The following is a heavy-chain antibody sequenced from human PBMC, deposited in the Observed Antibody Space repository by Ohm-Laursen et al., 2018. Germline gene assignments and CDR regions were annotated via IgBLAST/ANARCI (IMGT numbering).Heavy chain of an antibody. Sequence: SDTLSLTCSVSSDSIVAYYWTWIRQSPRKGLEWIGHIYYSGSTNYNPSLKSRVTLSVDTSKNQFSLKLRSVTAADTALYYCARIESDSGGHWYFGMDVWGQGTTVTVSS. CDR3: ARIESDSGGHWYFGMDV. D-gene: IGHD3-22*01. V-gene: IGHV4-59*07. CDR2: IYYSGST. CDR1: SDSIVAYY. J-gene: IGHJ6*02.